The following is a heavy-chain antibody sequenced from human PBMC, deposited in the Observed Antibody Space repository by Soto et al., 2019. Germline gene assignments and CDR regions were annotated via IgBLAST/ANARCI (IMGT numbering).Heavy chain of an antibody. CDR3: ARGSAAGTNIRKYYYYYGMDV. CDR1: GGSISSSSYY. D-gene: IGHD6-13*01. J-gene: IGHJ6*02. V-gene: IGHV4-39*07. CDR2: IYYSGST. Sequence: PSETLSLTCTVSGGSISSSSYYWGWIRQPPGKGLEWIGSIYYSGSTYYNPSLKSRVTISVDTSKNQFSLKLSSVTAADTAVYYCARGSAAGTNIRKYYYYYGMDVWGQGATVTVSS.